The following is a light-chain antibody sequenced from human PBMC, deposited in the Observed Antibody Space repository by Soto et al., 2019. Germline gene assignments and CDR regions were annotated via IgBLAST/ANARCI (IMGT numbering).Light chain of an antibody. V-gene: IGKV3-20*01. CDR3: QQYDRSSFI. J-gene: IGKJ3*01. CDR2: GAS. CDR1: QSVSSTY. Sequence: VLTQSPGTLSLSPGERATLSCRASQSVSSTYLAWYQQKPGQAPRLLMYGASNRATGIPDRFRGSGSGTDFTLTVSRLEPEDFAVYYCQQYDRSSFIFGPGTKVDIK.